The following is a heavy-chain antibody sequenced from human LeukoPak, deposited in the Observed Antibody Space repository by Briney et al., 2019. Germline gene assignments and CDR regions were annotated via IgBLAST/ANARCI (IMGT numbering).Heavy chain of an antibody. Sequence: GGSLRLSCAASGFTFSSSAMSWVRQVPGKGLEWVSGISASGGSTYYADSVRGRFTISRDISKNTLYLQMNSLRAEDTAVYYCAKSNYGMYFDYWGQGTLVSVSS. CDR3: AKSNYGMYFDY. J-gene: IGHJ4*02. D-gene: IGHD5-24*01. CDR2: ISASGGST. CDR1: GFTFSSSA. V-gene: IGHV3-23*01.